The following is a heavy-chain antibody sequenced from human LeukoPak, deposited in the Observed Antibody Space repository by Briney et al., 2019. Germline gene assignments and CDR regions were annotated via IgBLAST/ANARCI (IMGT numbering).Heavy chain of an antibody. D-gene: IGHD6-19*01. CDR2: IDPPSGVP. CDR3: ARSGFSTGFYLDV. V-gene: IGHV1-2*02. Sequence: GASVKVSSKPSGYTFTVQFICWLRPAPEEGLEWMGWIDPPSGVPHYAQKFQGTATLTRDTSTGTAYMELHRPQSNDTAVYYCARSGFSTGFYLDVSGQGTLMSVSA. J-gene: IGHJ4*02. CDR1: GYTFTVQF.